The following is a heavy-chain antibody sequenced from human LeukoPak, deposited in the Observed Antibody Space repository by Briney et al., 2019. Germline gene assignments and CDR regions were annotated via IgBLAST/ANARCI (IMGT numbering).Heavy chain of an antibody. Sequence: ASVKVSCKASGYTFTSYYMHWARQAPGQGLEWMGIINPSGGSTSYAQKFQGRVTMTRDTSTSTVYMELSSLRSEDTAVYYCARDRGDSSGYYRNWFDPWGQGTLVTVSS. CDR3: ARDRGDSSGYYRNWFDP. J-gene: IGHJ5*02. CDR2: INPSGGST. CDR1: GYTFTSYY. D-gene: IGHD3-22*01. V-gene: IGHV1-46*01.